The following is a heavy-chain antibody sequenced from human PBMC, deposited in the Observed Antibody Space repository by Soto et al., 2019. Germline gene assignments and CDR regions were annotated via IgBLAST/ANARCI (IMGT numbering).Heavy chain of an antibody. Sequence: ASVTVSCQASGYTVPCYYMPCVRPAPGPGLVWMGWINPNSGGTNYAQKFQGRVTMTRDTSISTAYMELSRLRSGDTSVYYCARPVYSGDDLLNYYYYGMDVWGQGTTVT. CDR2: INPNSGGT. D-gene: IGHD5-12*01. V-gene: IGHV1-2*02. CDR1: GYTVPCYY. J-gene: IGHJ6*02. CDR3: ARPVYSGDDLLNYYYYGMDV.